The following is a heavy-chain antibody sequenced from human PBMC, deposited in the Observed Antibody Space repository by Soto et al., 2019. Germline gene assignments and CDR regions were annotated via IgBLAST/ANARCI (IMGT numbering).Heavy chain of an antibody. Sequence: QVHLQQSGPGLVKPSETLSLTCTVSSGPSSSHNWGWIRQSPGRGLEWIGYVYNTGGTSYNPSLKRRVTISADTSANHISLTLSSVTAADTAIYYCVRQGIGTLHGLVDVWGQGTTVSVSS. CDR1: SGPSSSHN. J-gene: IGHJ6*02. CDR3: VRQGIGTLHGLVDV. CDR2: VYNTGGT. D-gene: IGHD3-10*01. V-gene: IGHV4-59*08.